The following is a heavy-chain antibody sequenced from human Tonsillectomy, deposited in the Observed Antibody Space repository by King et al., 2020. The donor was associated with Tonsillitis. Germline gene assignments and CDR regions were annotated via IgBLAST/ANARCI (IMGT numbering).Heavy chain of an antibody. CDR2: IKGKIDGGTT. V-gene: IGHV3-15*07. D-gene: IGHD6-13*01. CDR1: GFTFNNAW. CDR3: TSGGSTSYVRHFLH. J-gene: IGHJ1*01. Sequence: VQLVESGGGFVRPGGSLRLSCAASGFTFNNAWMNWVRQATGKGLEWVGRIKGKIDGGTTDYAAPAKGRFNISRDDSKNTFYVQMNSLKAEDTAVYYCTSGGSTSYVRHFLHWGQGTLVTASS.